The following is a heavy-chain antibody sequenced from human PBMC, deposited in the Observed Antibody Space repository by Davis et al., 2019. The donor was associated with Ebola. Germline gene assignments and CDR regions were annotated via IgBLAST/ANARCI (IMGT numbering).Heavy chain of an antibody. CDR1: GFTFSSYW. J-gene: IGHJ5*02. V-gene: IGHV3-74*01. CDR2: INSDGSST. CDR3: ARDTLHYDFWSGYYTVIGNWFDP. D-gene: IGHD3-3*01. Sequence: HTGGSLRLSCAASGFTFSSYWMHWVRQAPGKGLVWVSRINSDGSSTSYADSVKGRFTISRDNAKNTLYLQMNSLRAEDTAVYYCARDTLHYDFWSGYYTVIGNWFDPWGQGTLVTVSS.